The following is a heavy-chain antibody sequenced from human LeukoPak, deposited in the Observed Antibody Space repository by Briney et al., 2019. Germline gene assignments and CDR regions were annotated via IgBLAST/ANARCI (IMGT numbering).Heavy chain of an antibody. J-gene: IGHJ6*02. Sequence: PSETLSLTCAVYGGSFSGYYWSWIRQPPGKGLEWIGEINHSGSTNYNPSLKSRVTISVDTSKNQFSLKLSSVTAADTAVYYCAGSITMVRGVIRPSRFGMDVWGQGTTVTVSS. V-gene: IGHV4-34*01. CDR3: AGSITMVRGVIRPSRFGMDV. CDR2: INHSGST. D-gene: IGHD3-10*01. CDR1: GGSFSGYY.